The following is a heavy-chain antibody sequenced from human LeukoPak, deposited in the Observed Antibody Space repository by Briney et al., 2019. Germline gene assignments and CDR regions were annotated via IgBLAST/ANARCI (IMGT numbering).Heavy chain of an antibody. CDR2: IYYSGST. J-gene: IGHJ6*03. D-gene: IGHD4-17*01. CDR1: GGSISSYY. V-gene: IGHV4-59*01. Sequence: PSETLSLTCTVSGGSISSYYWSWIRQPPGKGLEWIGYIYYSGSTNYNPSLKSRVTISVDTSKNQFSLKLSSVTAADTAVYYCARARDYDPPAFYYYYMDVRGKGTTVTVSS. CDR3: ARARDYDPPAFYYYYMDV.